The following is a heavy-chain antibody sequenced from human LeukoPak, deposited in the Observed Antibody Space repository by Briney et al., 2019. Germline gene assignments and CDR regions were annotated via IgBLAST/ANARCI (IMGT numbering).Heavy chain of an antibody. Sequence: GGSLKISCKGSGYSFTSYWIGWVRQMPGKGLEWMGIIYPGDSDTRYSPSFQGQVTISADKSISTAYLQWSSLKASDTAMYYCARPKRGSSSGMDAFDIWGQGTMVTVSS. J-gene: IGHJ3*02. D-gene: IGHD6-6*01. CDR3: ARPKRGSSSGMDAFDI. CDR2: IYPGDSDT. V-gene: IGHV5-51*01. CDR1: GYSFTSYW.